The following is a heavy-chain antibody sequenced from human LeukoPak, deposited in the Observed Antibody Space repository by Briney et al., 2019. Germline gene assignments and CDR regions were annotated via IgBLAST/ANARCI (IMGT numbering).Heavy chain of an antibody. J-gene: IGHJ4*02. Sequence: GGSLRLSCAASGFTFNTYSMNWVRQAPGKGLEWVSSISSRSSYIYYADSVKGRFTISRDNARNSLYLQLNSLRAEDTAVYYCARELLDEVGAFDYWGQGTLVTVSS. D-gene: IGHD1-26*01. V-gene: IGHV3-21*01. CDR3: ARELLDEVGAFDY. CDR1: GFTFNTYS. CDR2: ISSRSSYI.